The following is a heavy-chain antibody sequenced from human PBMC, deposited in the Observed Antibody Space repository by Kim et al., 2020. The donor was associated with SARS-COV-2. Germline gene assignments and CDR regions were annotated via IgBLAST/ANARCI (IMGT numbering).Heavy chain of an antibody. D-gene: IGHD3-10*01. J-gene: IGHJ4*02. CDR1: GFTFSSYA. V-gene: IGHV3-23*01. Sequence: GGSLRLSCAASGFTFSSYAMNWVRQAPGKGLEWVSTISGNDGSTNYADSVKGRFTISRDNSKNTLYLQMNSLRAEDTAVYYCAKDGPWFGELLPFDYWGQGTLVTVSS. CDR3: AKDGPWFGELLPFDY. CDR2: ISGNDGST.